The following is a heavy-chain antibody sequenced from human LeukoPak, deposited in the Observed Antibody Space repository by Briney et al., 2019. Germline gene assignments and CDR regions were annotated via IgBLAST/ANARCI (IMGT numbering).Heavy chain of an antibody. D-gene: IGHD3-3*01. J-gene: IGHJ3*02. V-gene: IGHV3-30*04. CDR3: ARGQHWRVESHAFDI. CDR2: ISYDGSYM. Sequence: GGSLRLSCVASGFTFSSYAMHWVRQAPGKGLEWVAVISYDGSYMSYADSVKGRFTISRDNSKNTLYVQMNSLRAGDTAVYYCARGQHWRVESHAFDIWGQGTMVTVSS. CDR1: GFTFSSYA.